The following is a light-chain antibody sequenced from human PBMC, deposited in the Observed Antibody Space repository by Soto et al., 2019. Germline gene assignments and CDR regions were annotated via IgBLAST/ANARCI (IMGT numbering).Light chain of an antibody. J-gene: IGKJ4*01. CDR1: QGINNY. V-gene: IGKV1-9*01. CDR3: QQVNSYPLT. CDR2: ATS. Sequence: DIQLTQSPSFLSASVGDRFTIACRASQGINNYLAWYQQKPGKAPNLLIYATSTLQSGVPSRFSGSGSGTEFTLTISSLQPEDFAAYYCQQVNSYPLTFGGGTKVDI.